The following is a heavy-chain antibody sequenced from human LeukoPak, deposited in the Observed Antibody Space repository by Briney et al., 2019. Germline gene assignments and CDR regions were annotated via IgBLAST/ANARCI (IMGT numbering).Heavy chain of an antibody. CDR3: AVRAAVSGAFDF. V-gene: IGHV3-23*01. CDR1: GFTFSSYP. J-gene: IGHJ3*01. CDR2: ISGSGTST. Sequence: GGSLRLSCAASGFTFSSYPMSWVRQAPGKGLEWLSLISGSGTSTYYADSVKGRFTISRDNSRNTLYLQMNSLRAEDTAVYYCAVRAAVSGAFDFWGQGTMVTVSS. D-gene: IGHD6-19*01.